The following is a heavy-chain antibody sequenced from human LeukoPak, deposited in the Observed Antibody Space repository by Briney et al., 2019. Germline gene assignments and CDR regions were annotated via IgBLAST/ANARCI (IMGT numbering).Heavy chain of an antibody. D-gene: IGHD2-2*01. CDR3: ARGLFGCSSTSCYSSYFDY. V-gene: IGHV1-18*01. CDR2: ISAYNGNT. CDR1: GYTFTSYG. Sequence: GASVKVSCKASGYTFTSYGISWVRQAPGQGLEWMGWISAYNGNTNYAQKLQGRVTTTTDTSTSTAYMELRSLRSDDTAVYYCARGLFGCSSTSCYSSYFDYWGQGTLVTVSS. J-gene: IGHJ4*02.